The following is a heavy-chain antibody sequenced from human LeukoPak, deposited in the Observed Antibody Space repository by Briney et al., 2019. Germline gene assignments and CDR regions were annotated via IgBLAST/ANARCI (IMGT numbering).Heavy chain of an antibody. CDR3: AKGRVYCSSTSCYLRPNAFDI. CDR1: GFTFSTYW. V-gene: IGHV3-23*01. CDR2: ISGSGGST. J-gene: IGHJ3*02. D-gene: IGHD2-2*01. Sequence: GGSLRLSCAASGFTFSTYWMSWVRQAPGKGLEWVSAISGSGGSTYYADSVKGRFTISRDNSKNTLYLQMNSLRAEDTAVYYCAKGRVYCSSTSCYLRPNAFDIWGQGTMVTVSS.